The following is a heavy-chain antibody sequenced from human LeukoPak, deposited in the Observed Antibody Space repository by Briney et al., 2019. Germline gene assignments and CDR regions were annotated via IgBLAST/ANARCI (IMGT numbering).Heavy chain of an antibody. V-gene: IGHV3-23*01. D-gene: IGHD3-22*01. J-gene: IGHJ3*02. CDR3: ARGLFLSGYLDAFDI. CDR2: LSDRGGRT. Sequence: GGSLRLSCAASGFSLSSYGMTWVRQAPGKGLEWVSTLSDRGGRTYYADSVKGRCTISRDNLKNVLYLQMNSLKVEDTALYYCARGLFLSGYLDAFDIWGQGTVVTVSS. CDR1: GFSLSSYG.